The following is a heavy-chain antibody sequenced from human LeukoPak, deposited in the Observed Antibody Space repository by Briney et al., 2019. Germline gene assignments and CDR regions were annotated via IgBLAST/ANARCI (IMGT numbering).Heavy chain of an antibody. Sequence: ASVKVSCKASGYTFTSYDINWVRQAPGQGLEWMGWIHPDSGSTNYAQKFQGRVTMTTDTSITTSYMELSGLTSDDTAIYYCARDRGWEHLRAENWFDPWGQGTLVT. CDR3: ARDRGWEHLRAENWFDP. D-gene: IGHD1-26*01. V-gene: IGHV1-2*02. CDR2: IHPDSGST. J-gene: IGHJ5*01. CDR1: GYTFTSYD.